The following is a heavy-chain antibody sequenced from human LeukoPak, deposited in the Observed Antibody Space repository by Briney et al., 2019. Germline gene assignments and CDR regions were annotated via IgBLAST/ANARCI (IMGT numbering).Heavy chain of an antibody. CDR2: ISGSGDST. CDR1: GFTFGDTW. V-gene: IGHV3-23*01. CDR3: AKTRPLDSSSWSHGDY. Sequence: GGSLRLSCAASGFTFGDTWMNWVRQAPGKGLEWVSAISGSGDSTYYGDSVKGRFTISRDNSKNTLYLQMNSLRAEDTAVYYCAKTRPLDSSSWSHGDYWGQGTLVTVSS. D-gene: IGHD6-13*01. J-gene: IGHJ4*02.